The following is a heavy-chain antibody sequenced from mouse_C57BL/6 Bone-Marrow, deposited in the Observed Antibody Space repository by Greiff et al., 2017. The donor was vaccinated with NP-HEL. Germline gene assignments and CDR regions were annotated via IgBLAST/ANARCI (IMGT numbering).Heavy chain of an antibody. CDR3: ARQTPYAMDY. CDR1: GFTFSSYG. V-gene: IGHV5-6*01. J-gene: IGHJ4*01. CDR2: ISSGGSYT. Sequence: VQLKESGGDLVKPGGSLKLSCAASGFTFSSYGMSWVRQTPDKRLEWVATISSGGSYTYYPDSVKGRFTISRDNAKNTLYLQMSSLKSEDTAMYYCARQTPYAMDYWGQGTSVTVSS.